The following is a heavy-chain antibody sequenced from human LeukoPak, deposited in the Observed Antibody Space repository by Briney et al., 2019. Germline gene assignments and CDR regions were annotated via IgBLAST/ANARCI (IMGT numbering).Heavy chain of an antibody. V-gene: IGHV3-23*01. CDR3: AKARQGLRLGESDY. Sequence: GGSLRLSCAASGFTFSSYEMNWVRQAPGKGLEWVSAISGSGGSTYYADSVKGRFTISRDNSKNTLYLQMNSLRAEDTAVYYCAKARQGLRLGESDYWGQGTLVTVSS. D-gene: IGHD3-16*01. CDR1: GFTFSSYE. CDR2: ISGSGGST. J-gene: IGHJ4*02.